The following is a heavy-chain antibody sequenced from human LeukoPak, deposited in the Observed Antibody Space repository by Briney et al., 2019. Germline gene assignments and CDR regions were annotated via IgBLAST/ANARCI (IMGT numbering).Heavy chain of an antibody. V-gene: IGHV3-30*04. D-gene: IGHD3/OR15-3a*01. J-gene: IGHJ4*02. Sequence: SGGSLRLSCAASGFTLSSYSMHWVRQAPGKGLEWLTLISYHGSNQEYTDSVKGRFTISRDNSKNTLFLQMNSLKTEDTAVYFCARSPERLGQGYLDSWGQGTLVTVSS. CDR3: ARSPERLGQGYLDS. CDR1: GFTLSSYS. CDR2: ISYHGSNQ.